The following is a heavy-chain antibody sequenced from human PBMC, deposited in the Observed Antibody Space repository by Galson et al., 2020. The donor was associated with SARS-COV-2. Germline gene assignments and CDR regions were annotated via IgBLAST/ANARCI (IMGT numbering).Heavy chain of an antibody. Sequence: SETLSLTCAVYGGSFSGYYWSWIRQPPGKGLEWIGEINHSGSTNYNPSLKSRVTISVDTSKNQFSLKLSSVTAADTAVYYCARLNRADYDFWSGYYTVWFDPWGQGTLVTVSS. V-gene: IGHV4-34*01. CDR2: INHSGST. CDR3: ARLNRADYDFWSGYYTVWFDP. D-gene: IGHD3-3*01. J-gene: IGHJ5*02. CDR1: GGSFSGYY.